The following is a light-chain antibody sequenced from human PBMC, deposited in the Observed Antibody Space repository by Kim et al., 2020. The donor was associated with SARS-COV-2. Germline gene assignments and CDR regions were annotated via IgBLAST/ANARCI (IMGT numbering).Light chain of an antibody. CDR1: SSDVGGYNY. CDR3: CSYAGSYTVV. V-gene: IGLV2-11*03. CDR2: DVS. J-gene: IGLJ2*01. Sequence: GRSVTISCTGTSSDVGGYNYVSWCQQHPGKAPKLMIYDVSKRPSGVPDRFSGSKSGNTASLTISGLQAEDEADYYCCSYAGSYTVVFGGGTKLTVL.